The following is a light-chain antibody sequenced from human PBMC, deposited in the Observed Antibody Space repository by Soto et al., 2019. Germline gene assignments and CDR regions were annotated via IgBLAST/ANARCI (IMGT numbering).Light chain of an antibody. J-gene: IGKJ2*01. CDR1: QGISSY. CDR3: QQLNSYPHA. CDR2: AAS. Sequence: DIQLTQSPSFLSASVGDRVTITCRASQGISSYLAWYQQKPGKAPKLLIYAASSLQSGVPSRFSGSGSGTEFTLTISSLQAQDFATYYCQQLNSYPHAFGQGTKLELK. V-gene: IGKV1-9*01.